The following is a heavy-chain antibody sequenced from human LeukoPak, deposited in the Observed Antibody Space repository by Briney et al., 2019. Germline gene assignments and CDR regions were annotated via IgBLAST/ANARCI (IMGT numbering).Heavy chain of an antibody. V-gene: IGHV4-39*01. D-gene: IGHD2-15*01. CDR3: ATPYCSSGSCSTFDY. CDR1: GGSISSSSSY. CDR2: VYYSGST. Sequence: SETLSLTCTVSGGSISSSSSYWGWIRQPPGKGLAWIGTVYYSGSTYYNPSLKSRVTISVDTSKNQFSLKLSSVTAADTAVYHCATPYCSSGSCSTFDYWGQGTLVTVSS. J-gene: IGHJ4*02.